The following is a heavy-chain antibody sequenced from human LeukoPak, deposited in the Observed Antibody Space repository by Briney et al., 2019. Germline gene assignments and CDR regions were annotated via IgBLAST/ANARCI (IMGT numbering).Heavy chain of an antibody. CDR3: ASRVVTARPGAFDI. Sequence: PGGSLRLSCAASGFTFSSYGMHWVRQAPGKGLEWVAVIWYGGSNKYYADSVKGRFTISRDNSKNTLYLQMNSLRAEDTAVYYCASRVVTARPGAFDIWGQGTMVTVSS. V-gene: IGHV3-33*08. CDR2: IWYGGSNK. CDR1: GFTFSSYG. D-gene: IGHD2-21*02. J-gene: IGHJ3*02.